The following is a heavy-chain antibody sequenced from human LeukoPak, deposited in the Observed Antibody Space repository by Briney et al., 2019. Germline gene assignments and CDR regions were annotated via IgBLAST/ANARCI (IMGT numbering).Heavy chain of an antibody. Sequence: SETLSLTCTVSGGSMNSGSFYWSWIRQPAGKGLEWLGRIYTNGITNYDPSLRGRVTMSVDTSKNQFSLKLSSVTAADTAVYYCARVRDHGYLFDYWGQGTLVTVSS. J-gene: IGHJ4*02. CDR2: IYTNGIT. V-gene: IGHV4-61*02. CDR3: ARVRDHGYLFDY. D-gene: IGHD4-17*01. CDR1: GGSMNSGSFY.